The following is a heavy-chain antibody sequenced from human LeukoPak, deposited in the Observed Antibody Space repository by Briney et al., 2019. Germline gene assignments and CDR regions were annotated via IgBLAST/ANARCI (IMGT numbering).Heavy chain of an antibody. V-gene: IGHV3-23*01. D-gene: IGHD6-6*01. CDR2: TSDSGGNT. J-gene: IGHJ4*02. CDR3: ARHRSSWLIDY. CDR1: GFTSNSYP. Sequence: GGSLRLSCAASGFTSNSYPTSWVRQAPWGRPQWVSGTSDSGGNTYYADSVRGRFTISRDNSKNTLYLQMNSLRAEDTAVYYCARHRSSWLIDYWGQGTLVTVSS.